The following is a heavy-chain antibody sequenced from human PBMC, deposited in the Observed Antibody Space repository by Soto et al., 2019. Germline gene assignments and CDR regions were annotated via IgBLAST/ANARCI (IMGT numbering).Heavy chain of an antibody. V-gene: IGHV1-46*03. D-gene: IGHD2-15*01. Sequence: ASVKVSCKASGYTFTSYYMHWVRQAPGQGLEWMGIINPSGGSTSYAQKFQGRVTMTRDTSTSTVYMELSSLRSEDTAVYYCARYCSGGSCSTTGSFVYWGQGTLVTGSS. CDR3: ARYCSGGSCSTTGSFVY. CDR1: GYTFTSYY. CDR2: INPSGGST. J-gene: IGHJ4*02.